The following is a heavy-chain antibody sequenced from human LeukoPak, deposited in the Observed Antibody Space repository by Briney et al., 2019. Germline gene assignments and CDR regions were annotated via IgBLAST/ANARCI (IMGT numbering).Heavy chain of an antibody. CDR1: GGSLNSFSHY. CDR3: ARGLAHGGIANWFDP. V-gene: IGHV4-39*06. D-gene: IGHD2-21*01. J-gene: IGHJ5*02. CDR2: IFSSGST. Sequence: SETLSHICSVPGGSLNSFSHYWAWIRQPPGKGLEWIGCIFSSGSTYYNPSLQSRVTFSLDKSNNHFALKLTSLTAADTAVYYCARGLAHGGIANWFDPWGQGTLVTVSS.